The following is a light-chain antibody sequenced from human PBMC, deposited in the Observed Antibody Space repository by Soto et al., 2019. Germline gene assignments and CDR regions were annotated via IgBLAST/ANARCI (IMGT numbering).Light chain of an antibody. CDR2: AVT. CDR1: SSDVGGYDQ. Sequence: QSALTQPASVSGSPGQSIAISCTGASSDVGGYDQVSWYQQHPGKVPKLIIYAVTTRPSGISNRFSGSKSGNTASLTISGLQAEDEADYYCSSYTGSGTVFGGGTKLTVL. J-gene: IGLJ2*01. V-gene: IGLV2-14*01. CDR3: SSYTGSGTV.